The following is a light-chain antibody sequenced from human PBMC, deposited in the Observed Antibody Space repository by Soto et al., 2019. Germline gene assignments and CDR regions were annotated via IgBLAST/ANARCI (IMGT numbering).Light chain of an antibody. CDR1: QSVSSSY. J-gene: IGKJ1*01. CDR3: QQYGRPWT. Sequence: EIVLTQSPGTLSLSPGERATLSCRASQSVSSSYLAWYQQKPGQAPRLLIYGASSRATGIPDRFSGSGSGIDFTLTSSRLEAEDFAVYYCQQYGRPWTFGQGTKVEIK. CDR2: GAS. V-gene: IGKV3-20*01.